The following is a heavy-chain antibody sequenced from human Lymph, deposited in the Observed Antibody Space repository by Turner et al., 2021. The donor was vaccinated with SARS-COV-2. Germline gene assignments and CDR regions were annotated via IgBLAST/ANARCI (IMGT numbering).Heavy chain of an antibody. Sequence: QLQLQESGPGLVKPSETLSPTCTVPGGSISSSSYYWGWNRQPPGKGLEWIGSIYYSGSTYYNPSLKSRVTISVDTSKNQFSLKLSSVTAADTAVYYCARAPFIIVLMMYASGYFDNWGQGTLVTVSS. V-gene: IGHV4-39*01. D-gene: IGHD2-8*01. J-gene: IGHJ4*02. CDR2: IYYSGST. CDR3: ARAPFIIVLMMYASGYFDN. CDR1: GGSISSSSYY.